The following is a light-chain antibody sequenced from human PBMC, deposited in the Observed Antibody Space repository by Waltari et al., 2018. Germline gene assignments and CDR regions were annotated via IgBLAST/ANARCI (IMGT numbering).Light chain of an antibody. V-gene: IGLV2-11*01. CDR2: DVS. CDR1: SRDIGAYNY. CDR3: CSYAGRYIFAV. Sequence: QSVLTQPRSVSGSPGQSVTLSCTGTSRDIGAYNYVSWYQQHPGKAPKLVMHDVSKRPSGVPDRFSGSKSGNTASLTISGLQAEDEADYYCCSYAGRYIFAVFGGGTKLTVL. J-gene: IGLJ2*01.